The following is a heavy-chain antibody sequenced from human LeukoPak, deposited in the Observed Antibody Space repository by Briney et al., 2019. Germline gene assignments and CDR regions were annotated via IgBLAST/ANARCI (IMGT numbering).Heavy chain of an antibody. J-gene: IGHJ4*02. CDR2: IGTAGDT. D-gene: IGHD3-9*01. Sequence: GGSLRLSCAASGFTFSSYDMHWVRQATGKGLEWVSAIGTAGDTYYPGSVKGRFTISREKAKNSLYLQMNSLRAGDTAVYYCARAGDDILTGYYDYWGQGTLVTVSS. CDR3: ARAGDDILTGYYDY. CDR1: GFTFSSYD. V-gene: IGHV3-13*01.